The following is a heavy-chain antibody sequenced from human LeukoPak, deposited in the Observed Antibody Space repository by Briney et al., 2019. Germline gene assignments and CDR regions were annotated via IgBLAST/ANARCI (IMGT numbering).Heavy chain of an antibody. Sequence: TGGSLRLSCAASGFTFSNYAMTWVRQAPGKGLEWVSAVSGSGGSTYYADSVKGRFTISRDNSKNTLYLQMNSLRAEDTALYYCAKGYGSGTYSTDYFDYWGQGTLVTVS. D-gene: IGHD3-10*01. CDR3: AKGYGSGTYSTDYFDY. J-gene: IGHJ4*02. V-gene: IGHV3-23*01. CDR1: GFTFSNYA. CDR2: VSGSGGST.